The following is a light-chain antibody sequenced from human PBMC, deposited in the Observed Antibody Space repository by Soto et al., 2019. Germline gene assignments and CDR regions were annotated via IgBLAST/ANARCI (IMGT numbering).Light chain of an antibody. J-gene: IGLJ3*02. CDR1: SSNIGAGYD. CDR2: GNS. CDR3: QSYDSSLSSWV. V-gene: IGLV1-40*01. Sequence: QSVLTQPPSVSGAPGQRVTISCTGSSSNIGAGYDGHWYQQLPGTAPKLLIFGNSNRPSGVPDRFSGSKSGTSASLAITGFQAEDEADYYCQSYDSSLSSWVFGGGTKLTVL.